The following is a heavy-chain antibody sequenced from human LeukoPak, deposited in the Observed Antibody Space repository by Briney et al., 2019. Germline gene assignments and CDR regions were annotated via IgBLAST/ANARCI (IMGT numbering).Heavy chain of an antibody. V-gene: IGHV1-18*01. D-gene: IGHD6-19*01. CDR3: ARGGSGWCIDN. CDR1: GYTLTSYG. Sequence: ASVKVSCKASGYTLTSYGISWVRQAPGQGLEWMGWISAHNGETNYAQKLQGRVTMTTDTSTSTAYMELKSLRSDDTAVYYCARGGSGWCIDNWGQGTLVTVSS. CDR2: ISAHNGET. J-gene: IGHJ4*02.